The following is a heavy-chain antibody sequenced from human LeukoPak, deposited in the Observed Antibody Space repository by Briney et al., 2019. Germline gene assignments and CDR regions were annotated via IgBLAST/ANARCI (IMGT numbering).Heavy chain of an antibody. Sequence: GGSLRLSCAASGFTFSSYEMNWVRQAPGKGLEWVSYISSSGSTIYYADSVKGRFTISRDNAKNSLYLQMNSLRAEDTAVYYCAREYDFWSGYSGNYYMDVWGKGTTVTVSS. CDR1: GFTFSSYE. CDR3: AREYDFWSGYSGNYYMDV. CDR2: ISSSGSTI. D-gene: IGHD3-3*01. V-gene: IGHV3-48*03. J-gene: IGHJ6*03.